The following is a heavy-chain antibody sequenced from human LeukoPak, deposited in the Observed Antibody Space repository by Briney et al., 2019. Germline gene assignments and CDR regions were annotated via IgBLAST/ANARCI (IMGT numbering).Heavy chain of an antibody. V-gene: IGHV1-18*01. CDR3: ARDPYYDSSGYYLH. CDR2: ISAYNGNT. D-gene: IGHD3-22*01. J-gene: IGHJ4*02. CDR1: GYTFTSYG. Sequence: ASVKVSCKASGYTFTSYGISWVRQAPGQGPEWMGWISAYNGNTNYAQKLQGRVTMTTDTSTSTAYMELRSLRSDDTAVYYCARDPYYDSSGYYLHWGQGTLVTVSS.